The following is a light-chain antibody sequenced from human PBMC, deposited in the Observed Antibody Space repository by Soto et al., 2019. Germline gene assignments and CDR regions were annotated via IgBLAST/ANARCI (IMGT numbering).Light chain of an antibody. Sequence: EIVLSQSPGTLSLSPRERATLSCRASQSVSSSYLAWYQHKAGQAPSLLIYGASTRSTGVPDRFSGSGSGTDLTLTISGLEPEYCAVYYCQRYGSSPWMFGEGTNVEIK. CDR3: QRYGSSPWM. CDR1: QSVSSSY. CDR2: GAS. V-gene: IGKV3-20*01. J-gene: IGKJ1*01.